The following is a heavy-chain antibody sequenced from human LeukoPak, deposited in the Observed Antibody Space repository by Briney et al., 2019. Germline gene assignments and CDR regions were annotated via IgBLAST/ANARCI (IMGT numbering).Heavy chain of an antibody. J-gene: IGHJ4*02. CDR3: ARDYPEQYSSSWWDY. CDR2: INTNTGNP. D-gene: IGHD6-13*01. Sequence: GASVKVSCKASGYTFTSYDINWVRQATGQGLEWMGWINTNTGNPTYAQGFTGRFVFSLDTSVSTAYLQISSLKAEDTAVYYCARDYPEQYSSSWWDYWGQGTLVTVSS. CDR1: GYTFTSYD. V-gene: IGHV7-4-1*02.